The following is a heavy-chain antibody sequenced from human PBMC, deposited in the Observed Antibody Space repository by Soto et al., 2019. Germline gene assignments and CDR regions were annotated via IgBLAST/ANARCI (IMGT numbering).Heavy chain of an antibody. D-gene: IGHD3-22*01. CDR2: IYHSGST. CDR1: GGSISSGGYS. J-gene: IGHJ4*02. V-gene: IGHV4-30-2*01. CDR3: ARGAPVVNDY. Sequence: QLQLQESGSGLVKPSQTLSLTCAVSGGSISSGGYSWSWIRQQPGKGLEWIGYIYHSGSTYYNPCLKSRSTVSVDRSKNQLSLKLSAVTAADTAGYCCARGAPVVNDYWGQGTLVTVSS.